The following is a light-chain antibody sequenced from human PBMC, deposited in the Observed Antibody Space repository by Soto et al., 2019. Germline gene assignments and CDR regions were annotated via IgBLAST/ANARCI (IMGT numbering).Light chain of an antibody. CDR1: QSVSSN. J-gene: IGKJ1*01. CDR3: QQYNNWPAGT. Sequence: DIVMTQSPATLSVSPGERATLSCRASQSVSSNLAWYQQKPGQAPRLLIYGASTRATGIPARFSGSGSGTEFTLTISSLQSEDFAVYYCQQYNNWPAGTFGQGTKVDI. CDR2: GAS. V-gene: IGKV3-15*01.